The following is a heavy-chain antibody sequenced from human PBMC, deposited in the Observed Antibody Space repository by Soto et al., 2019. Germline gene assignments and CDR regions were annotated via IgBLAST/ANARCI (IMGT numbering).Heavy chain of an antibody. CDR3: AREDSIIIPAVSDF. V-gene: IGHV3-21*01. D-gene: IGHD2-2*01. Sequence: GGSLRLSCTVSGFAFNNYGINWVRQAPGKGLEWVSSISKSDYTYYPDSVKGRFTISRDNAKNSVSLQMNTLRVEDTAVYYCAREDSIIIPAVSDFWGQGTLVTVSS. J-gene: IGHJ4*02. CDR2: ISKSDYT. CDR1: GFAFNNYG.